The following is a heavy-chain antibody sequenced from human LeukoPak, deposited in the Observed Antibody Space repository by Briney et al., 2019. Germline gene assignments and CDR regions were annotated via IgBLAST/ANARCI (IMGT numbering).Heavy chain of an antibody. D-gene: IGHD6-13*01. J-gene: IGHJ4*02. Sequence: GGSLRLSCAASRFTFSSYVMSWVRQAPGKGLEWVSAISGSGGTTYYADSVKGRFTISRDNSKNTLYLQMNSLRAEDTAVYYCAYSSSSWYGAFDYWGQGTLVTVSS. V-gene: IGHV3-23*01. CDR1: RFTFSSYV. CDR3: AYSSSSWYGAFDY. CDR2: ISGSGGTT.